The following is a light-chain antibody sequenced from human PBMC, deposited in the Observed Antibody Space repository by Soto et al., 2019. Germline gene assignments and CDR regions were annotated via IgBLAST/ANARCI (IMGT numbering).Light chain of an antibody. V-gene: IGKV3-15*01. Sequence: EIVMTQSPATLSVSPGERATLSCRASQSISSNLAWYQQKPGQAPRLLIYDVSTRATGTPPRFSGSGSGAEFTLTISSLQSEDFAVYCCHQYESWPLTFGGGTKVEIK. CDR2: DVS. CDR1: QSISSN. J-gene: IGKJ4*01. CDR3: HQYESWPLT.